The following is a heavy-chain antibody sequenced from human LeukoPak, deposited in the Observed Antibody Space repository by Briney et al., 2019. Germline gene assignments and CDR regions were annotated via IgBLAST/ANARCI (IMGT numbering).Heavy chain of an antibody. CDR2: IYYSGST. CDR3: VRPIRGYSFDYYDY. J-gene: IGHJ4*02. D-gene: IGHD5-18*01. V-gene: IGHV4-59*01. Sequence: SETLSLTCTVSGGSIASSYWSWIRQPPGKGLEWIGCIYYSGSTNYNPSLKSRVTMSADTSKNQFSLKLTSVTAADTAVYYCVRPIRGYSFDYYDYWGQGTLVTVSS. CDR1: GGSIASSY.